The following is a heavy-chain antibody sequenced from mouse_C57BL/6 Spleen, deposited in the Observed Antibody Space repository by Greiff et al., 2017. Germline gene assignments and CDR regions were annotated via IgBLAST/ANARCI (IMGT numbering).Heavy chain of an antibody. Sequence: VQLQQSGAELVRPGASVKLSCTASGFNIKDDYMHWVKQRPEQGLEWIGWIDPENGDTEYASKFQGKATITADTSSNTAYLQLSSLTSEDTAVYYCTTYGNYVGWYFDVWGTGTTVTVSS. CDR1: GFNIKDDY. CDR2: IDPENGDT. J-gene: IGHJ1*03. V-gene: IGHV14-4*01. D-gene: IGHD2-1*01. CDR3: TTYGNYVGWYFDV.